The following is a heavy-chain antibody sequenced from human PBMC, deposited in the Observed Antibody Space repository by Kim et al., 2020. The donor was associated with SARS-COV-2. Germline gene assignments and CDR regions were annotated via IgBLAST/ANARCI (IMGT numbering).Heavy chain of an antibody. CDR3: ARGGGGSSWYAGDY. CDR1: GFTFSSYR. V-gene: IGHV3-21*01. Sequence: GGSLRLSCAASGFTFSSYRMNWVRQAPGKGLEWVSSITSSSSYIYYADSMKGRFTISRDNAKNSLYLQMNSLRAEDTAVYYCARGGGGSSWYAGDYWGQGTLVTVSS. J-gene: IGHJ4*02. CDR2: ITSSSSYI. D-gene: IGHD6-13*01.